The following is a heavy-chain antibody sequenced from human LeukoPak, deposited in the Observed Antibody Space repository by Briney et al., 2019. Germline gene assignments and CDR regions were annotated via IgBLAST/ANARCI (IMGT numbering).Heavy chain of an antibody. D-gene: IGHD3-22*01. CDR3: VRQPPGVYDTTQNWFDP. Sequence: GESLKISCKVFGYSFPSYWITWVRQVPGKGLEWMGRIAPSDSYTNYNPSFEGHVTMSVEKSITTVYLQWSSLKASDTAMYYCVRQPPGVYDTTQNWFDPWGQGTLVTVSS. CDR1: GYSFPSYW. CDR2: IAPSDSYT. V-gene: IGHV5-10-1*01. J-gene: IGHJ5*02.